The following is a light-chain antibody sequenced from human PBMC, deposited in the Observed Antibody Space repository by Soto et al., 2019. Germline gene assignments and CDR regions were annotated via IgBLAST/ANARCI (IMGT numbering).Light chain of an antibody. CDR1: QSVNYF. J-gene: IGKJ1*01. CDR2: DAS. V-gene: IGKV3-11*01. CDR3: QQRSTWPQT. Sequence: EIVLTQSPATLSLFPGERATLSCRASQSVNYFLGWYQHKPGQAPRLLIYDASNRATGIPARFSGSGSGTDLTLTISSLEPEDFAVYYCQQRSTWPQTFGQGTKVEI.